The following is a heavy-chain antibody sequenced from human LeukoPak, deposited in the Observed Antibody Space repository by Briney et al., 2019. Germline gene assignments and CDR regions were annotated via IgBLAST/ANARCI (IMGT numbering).Heavy chain of an antibody. V-gene: IGHV1-2*02. CDR3: ARPYDDSGYYYNY. CDR1: GYTFTGYY. CDR2: INPNSGGT. D-gene: IGHD3-22*01. Sequence: ASVKVSCKASGYTFTGYYMHWVRQAPGQGLEWMGWINPNSGGTNYAQKFQGRVTMTRDTSISTAYMELSRLRSDDTAVYYCARPYDDSGYYYNYWGQGTLVTVSS. J-gene: IGHJ4*02.